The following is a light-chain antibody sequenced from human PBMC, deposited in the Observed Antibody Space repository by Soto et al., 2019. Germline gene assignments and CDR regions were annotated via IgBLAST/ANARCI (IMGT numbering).Light chain of an antibody. J-gene: IGLJ2*01. CDR1: SSDVGYYNL. Sequence: QSALTQPASVSGSPGQSITISCTGTSSDVGYYNLVSWYQQHPGEAPKLMMYEGSKRPSGVSNRFSGSKSGNTASLTISGLQAEDEADYYCCSYAGSSILVFGGGTKLTVL. V-gene: IGLV2-23*01. CDR2: EGS. CDR3: CSYAGSSILV.